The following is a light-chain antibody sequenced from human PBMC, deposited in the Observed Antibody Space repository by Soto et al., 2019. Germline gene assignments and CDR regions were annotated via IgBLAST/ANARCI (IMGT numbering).Light chain of an antibody. V-gene: IGLV2-14*01. CDR3: SSSTSSSTLVV. CDR1: SSDVGGYNY. J-gene: IGLJ1*01. Sequence: QSALTQPASVSGSPGQSITISCTGTSSDVGGYNYVSWYQQHPGKAPKLMIYEVSNRPSGVSNRFSGSKSGNTASLTISGLQAEDEADYYCSSSTSSSTLVVFGTGTKLTVL. CDR2: EVS.